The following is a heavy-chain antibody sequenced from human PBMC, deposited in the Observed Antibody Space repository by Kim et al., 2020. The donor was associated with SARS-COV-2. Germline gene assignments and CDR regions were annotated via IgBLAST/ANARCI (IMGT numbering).Heavy chain of an antibody. Sequence: GGSLRLSCAASGFTFSSYEMNWVRQAPGKGLEWVSYISSSGSTIYYADSVKGRFTISRDNAKNSLYLQMNSLRAEDTAVYYCARDSSGYSASPFDYWGQGTLVTVSS. D-gene: IGHD3-22*01. CDR2: ISSSGSTI. V-gene: IGHV3-48*03. CDR3: ARDSSGYSASPFDY. CDR1: GFTFSSYE. J-gene: IGHJ4*02.